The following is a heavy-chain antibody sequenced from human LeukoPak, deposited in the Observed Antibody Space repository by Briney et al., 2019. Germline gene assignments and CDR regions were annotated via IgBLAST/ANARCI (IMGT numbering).Heavy chain of an antibody. CDR2: ISAYNGNT. CDR1: GYTFTSYG. J-gene: IGHJ3*02. V-gene: IGHV1-18*01. Sequence: GASVKVSCKASGYTFTSYGISCVRQAPGQGLEWMGWISAYNGNTNYAQKLQGRVTMTTDTSTSTAYMELRSLRSDDTAVYYCARDPLIVVVTAIQPARAFDIWGQGTMVTVSS. D-gene: IGHD2-21*02. CDR3: ARDPLIVVVTAIQPARAFDI.